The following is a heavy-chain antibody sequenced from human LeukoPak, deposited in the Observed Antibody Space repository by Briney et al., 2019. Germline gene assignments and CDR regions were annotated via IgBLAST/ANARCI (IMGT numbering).Heavy chain of an antibody. Sequence: GESLTISCKGSGDTFTTSWIGWVRQLPGKGLEWMGVIYPGDSRTRYSPSFQGQVTISADRSINTAYLQWSSLKASDTAMYYCGRRKFTSPWSDPWGQGTLVTVSS. D-gene: IGHD2-2*01. CDR1: GDTFTTSW. CDR2: IYPGDSRT. CDR3: GRRKFTSPWSDP. J-gene: IGHJ5*02. V-gene: IGHV5-51*01.